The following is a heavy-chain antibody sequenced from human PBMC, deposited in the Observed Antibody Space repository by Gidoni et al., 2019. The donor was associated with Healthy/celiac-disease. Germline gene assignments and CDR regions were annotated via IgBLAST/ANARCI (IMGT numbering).Heavy chain of an antibody. CDR2: IWYDGSNK. D-gene: IGHD4-17*01. CDR3: AREGDDYGDSEGAFDI. V-gene: IGHV3-33*01. Sequence: QVQLVESGGGVVQPGRSLRLSCAASGFTFSSYGMHWVRQAPGKGLEGVAVIWYDGSNKYYADSVKGRFTISRDNSKNTLYLQMNSLRAEDTAVYYCAREGDDYGDSEGAFDIWGQGTMVTVSS. J-gene: IGHJ3*02. CDR1: GFTFSSYG.